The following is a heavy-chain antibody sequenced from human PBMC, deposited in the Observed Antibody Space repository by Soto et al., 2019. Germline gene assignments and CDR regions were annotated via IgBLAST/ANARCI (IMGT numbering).Heavy chain of an antibody. CDR2: INRSGST. CDR1: GGSFSGYY. CDR3: ARGHKNDGSDNIRLSTFDY. D-gene: IGHD3-10*01. Sequence: SETLSLTCAVYGGSFSGYYWSWLRQPPGKGLEWIGEINRSGSTKYNPSLKSRLSMSIDTSKNQFSLNLKSVTAADTAVYFCARGHKNDGSDNIRLSTFDYWGQGSLVTVTA. J-gene: IGHJ4*02. V-gene: IGHV4-34*01.